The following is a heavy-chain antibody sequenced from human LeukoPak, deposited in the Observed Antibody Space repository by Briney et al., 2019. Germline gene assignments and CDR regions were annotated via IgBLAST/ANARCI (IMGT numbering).Heavy chain of an antibody. Sequence: SETLSLTCTVSGGSISSYYWSWIRQPPGKGLEWIGYIYYSGSTNYNPSLKSRVTISVDTSKNQFSLKLSSVTAADTAVYYCARERQLGTRWFDPWGQGTLVTVSS. V-gene: IGHV4-59*01. CDR3: ARERQLGTRWFDP. CDR2: IYYSGST. CDR1: GGSISSYY. D-gene: IGHD6-13*01. J-gene: IGHJ5*02.